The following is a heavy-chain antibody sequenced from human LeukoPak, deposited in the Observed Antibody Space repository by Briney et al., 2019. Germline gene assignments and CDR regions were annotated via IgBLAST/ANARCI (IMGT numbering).Heavy chain of an antibody. Sequence: SETLSLTCAVYGGSFSGYYWSWIRQPPGKGLEWIGEINHSGSTNYNPSLKSRVTISVDTSKNQSSLKLSSVTAADTAVYYCTLLTPYSSGHYYYYGMDAWGQGTTVTVSS. CDR1: GGSFSGYY. J-gene: IGHJ6*02. D-gene: IGHD6-25*01. CDR3: TLLTPYSSGHYYYYGMDA. V-gene: IGHV4-34*01. CDR2: INHSGST.